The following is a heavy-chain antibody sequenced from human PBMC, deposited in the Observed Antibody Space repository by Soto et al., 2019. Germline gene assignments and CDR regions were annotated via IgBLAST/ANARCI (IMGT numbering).Heavy chain of an antibody. CDR3: ARVVVPAAMLQYNWFDP. CDR1: GSSFTSYW. CDR2: IYPGDSDT. D-gene: IGHD2-2*01. Sequence: GESLKISCKGSGSSFTSYWIGWVRQMPGKGLEWMGIIYPGDSDTRYSPSFQGQVTISAHKSIGHAYLQWSSLKASDTAMYYCARVVVPAAMLQYNWFDPWGQGTLVTVSS. V-gene: IGHV5-51*01. J-gene: IGHJ5*02.